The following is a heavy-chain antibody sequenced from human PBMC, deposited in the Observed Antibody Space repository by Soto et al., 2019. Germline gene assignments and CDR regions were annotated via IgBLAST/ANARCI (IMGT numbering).Heavy chain of an antibody. D-gene: IGHD3-3*01. V-gene: IGHV3-7*03. CDR1: GFSFGNYW. CDR2: IKEDGGER. Sequence: PGGSLRLSCAVSGFSFGNYWMSWVRQAPGKGLEWLASIKEDGGERYYLDSVKGRFTISRDNAKDSLSLQMNSLRGEDTAFYYCARDVGPVTIFGEALSGYFDFWGQGTLVTVSS. J-gene: IGHJ4*02. CDR3: ARDVGPVTIFGEALSGYFDF.